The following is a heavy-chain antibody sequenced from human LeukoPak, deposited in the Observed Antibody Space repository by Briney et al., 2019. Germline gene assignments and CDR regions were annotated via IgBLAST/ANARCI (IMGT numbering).Heavy chain of an antibody. V-gene: IGHV4-39*07. CDR2: IYYSGST. CDR1: GGSISSSSYY. Sequence: SETLSLTCTVSGGSISSSSYYWGWIRQPPGKGLEWIGSIYYSGSTYYNPSLKSRVTISVDTSKNQFSLKLSSVTAADTAVYYCAGYHYYGSGSYSDYWGQGTLVTVSS. CDR3: AGYHYYGSGSYSDY. J-gene: IGHJ4*02. D-gene: IGHD3-10*01.